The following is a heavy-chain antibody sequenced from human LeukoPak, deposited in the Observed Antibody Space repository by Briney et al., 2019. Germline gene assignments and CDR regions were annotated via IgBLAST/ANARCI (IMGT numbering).Heavy chain of an antibody. CDR2: IYYSGRT. Sequence: PSETLSLTCTVSGGSISSDHWNWIRQTPGKGLEWIGCIYYSGRTYYNPSLKSRVTISVDMSKSQFSLRLTSVTAADPAVYYCARKNDFEIWGQGTLVTVSS. CDR1: GGSISSDH. D-gene: IGHD2/OR15-2a*01. J-gene: IGHJ3*02. V-gene: IGHV4-59*01. CDR3: ARKNDFEI.